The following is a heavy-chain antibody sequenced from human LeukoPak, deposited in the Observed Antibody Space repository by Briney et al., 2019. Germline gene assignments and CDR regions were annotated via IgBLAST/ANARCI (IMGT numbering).Heavy chain of an antibody. CDR2: IDKDGSGT. D-gene: IGHD6-13*01. CDR3: ATEYWYRHDY. J-gene: IGHJ4*02. V-gene: IGHV3-7*01. Sequence: GGSLRLSCATSGFNFNYYFMAWVRQAPGKGREWLATIDKDGSGTEYIDSVRGRFTISRDNTKKSIHLQMSSLSADDTAVYFCATEYWYRHDYWGQGTLVTVSS. CDR1: GFNFNYYF.